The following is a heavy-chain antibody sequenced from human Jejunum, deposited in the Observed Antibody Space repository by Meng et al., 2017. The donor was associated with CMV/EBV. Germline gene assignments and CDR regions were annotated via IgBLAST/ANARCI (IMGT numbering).Heavy chain of an antibody. V-gene: IGHV3-30*04. Sequence: SLRLSCAASGSTFSSYAMHWVRQAPGKGLEWVGVILYDASNKYYTDSVKGRFSISRDNSKNIMYLQMTSLRAEDTAVYYCAALTGLDYWGQGTLVTVSS. CDR2: ILYDASNK. CDR3: AALTGLDY. D-gene: IGHD7-27*01. J-gene: IGHJ4*02. CDR1: GSTFSSYA.